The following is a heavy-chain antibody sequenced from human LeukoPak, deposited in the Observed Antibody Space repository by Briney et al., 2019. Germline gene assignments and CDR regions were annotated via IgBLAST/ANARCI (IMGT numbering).Heavy chain of an antibody. CDR1: GYTLTELS. CDR2: FDPEDGET. V-gene: IGHV1-24*01. Sequence: GASVKVSCKVSGYTLTELSMHWVRQAPGKGLEWMGGFDPEDGETIYAQKFQGRVTMTEDTSTDTAYMELSSLRSEDTAVYYCARDRWQNCGGDCRHPHWYFDLWGRGTLVTVSS. D-gene: IGHD2-21*02. CDR3: ARDRWQNCGGDCRHPHWYFDL. J-gene: IGHJ2*01.